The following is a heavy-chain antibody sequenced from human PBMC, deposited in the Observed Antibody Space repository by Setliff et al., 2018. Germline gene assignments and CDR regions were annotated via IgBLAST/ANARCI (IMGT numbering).Heavy chain of an antibody. V-gene: IGHV1-18*04. Sequence: ASVKVSCKASADTFTGYYVHWVRQAPGQGLEWMGWINGNSGVTKYAQKLQGRVTMTTDTSTSTAYMELRSLRSDDTAVYYCARYITGTTPADYWGQGTLVTVSS. J-gene: IGHJ4*02. CDR1: ADTFTGYY. CDR3: ARYITGTTPADY. D-gene: IGHD1-7*01. CDR2: INGNSGVT.